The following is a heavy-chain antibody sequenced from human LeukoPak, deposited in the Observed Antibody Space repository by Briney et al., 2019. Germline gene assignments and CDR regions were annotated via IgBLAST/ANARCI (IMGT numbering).Heavy chain of an antibody. CDR1: GFAFSDYW. D-gene: IGHD5-12*01. CDR3: ARDSSPRYSGYDWVF. J-gene: IGHJ4*02. Sequence: GGSLRLSCTASGFAFSDYWMSWARQAPGKGLEWLANINQDGSQTSYVDSVRGRFTVSRDNPKNSLYLQMNSLRADDTAVYYCARDSSPRYSGYDWVFWGRGTLVTVSS. CDR2: INQDGSQT. V-gene: IGHV3-7*01.